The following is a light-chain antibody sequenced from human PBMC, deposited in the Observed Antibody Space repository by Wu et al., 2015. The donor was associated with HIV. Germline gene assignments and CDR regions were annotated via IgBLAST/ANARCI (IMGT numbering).Light chain of an antibody. CDR1: QSISTY. CDR2: DAS. CDR3: QQRSNWPLT. Sequence: EIVLTQSPATLSLSPGERATLSCRASQSISTYLAWYQQKLGQAPRLLIYDASNRATGIPARFSGSGSGTDFTLTVSSLEPEDFAVYYCQQRSNWPLTFGGGTKVEIE. J-gene: IGKJ4*01. V-gene: IGKV3-11*01.